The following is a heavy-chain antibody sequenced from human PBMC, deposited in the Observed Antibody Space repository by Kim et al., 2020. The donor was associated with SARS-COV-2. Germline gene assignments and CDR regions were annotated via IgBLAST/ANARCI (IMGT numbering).Heavy chain of an antibody. D-gene: IGHD6-13*01. J-gene: IGHJ4*02. Sequence: GESLKLSCKGSGYSFTSYWISWVRQMPGKGLEWMGRIDPSDSYTNYSPSFQGHVTISADKSISTAYLQWSSLKASDTAMYYCARVMPGYSSSGRVDYFDYWGQGTLVTVSS. V-gene: IGHV5-10-1*01. CDR1: GYSFTSYW. CDR2: IDPSDSYT. CDR3: ARVMPGYSSSGRVDYFDY.